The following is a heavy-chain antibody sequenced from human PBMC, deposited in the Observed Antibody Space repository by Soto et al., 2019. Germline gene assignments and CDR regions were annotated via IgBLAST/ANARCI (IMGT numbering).Heavy chain of an antibody. V-gene: IGHV5-10-1*01. CDR1: GYSFTSYW. Sequence: PRGSLKISCKGSGYSFTSYWISWVRQMPGKGLEWMGRIDPSDSYTNYSPSFQSHVTISADKSISTAYLQWSSLKASDTAMYYCARIYSGYDYYFDYWGQGTLVTVSS. CDR3: ARIYSGYDYYFDY. CDR2: IDPSDSYT. D-gene: IGHD5-12*01. J-gene: IGHJ4*02.